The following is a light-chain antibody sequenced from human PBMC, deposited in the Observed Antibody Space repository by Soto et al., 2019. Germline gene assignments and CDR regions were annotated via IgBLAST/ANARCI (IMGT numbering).Light chain of an antibody. CDR2: DAS. J-gene: IGKJ2*01. Sequence: DIQMTQSPSSLSASVGDRVTITCRASQSISNWLAWNQQKPGKAPKLLIYDASSLESGVPSRFSGSGSGTEFTLTISSLQPDDLATYYCQQYSTYPWTFGQGTKLEIK. CDR3: QQYSTYPWT. V-gene: IGKV1-5*01. CDR1: QSISNW.